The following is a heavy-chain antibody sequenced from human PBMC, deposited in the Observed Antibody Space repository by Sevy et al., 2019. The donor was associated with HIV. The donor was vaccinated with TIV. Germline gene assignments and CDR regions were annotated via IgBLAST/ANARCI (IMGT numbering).Heavy chain of an antibody. CDR1: GFTFSSYG. Sequence: GGSLRLSCAASGFTFSSYGMHWVRQAPGKGLEWVSVIWYDGSNKYYADSVKGRFTISRDNSKNTLYLQMNSLRAEDTAVYYCARDGGYSYGYSYFDYWGQGTLVTVSS. V-gene: IGHV3-33*01. D-gene: IGHD5-18*01. CDR3: ARDGGYSYGYSYFDY. J-gene: IGHJ4*02. CDR2: IWYDGSNK.